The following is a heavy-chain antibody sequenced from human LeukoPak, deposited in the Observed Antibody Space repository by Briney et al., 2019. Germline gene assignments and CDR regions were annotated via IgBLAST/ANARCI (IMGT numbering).Heavy chain of an antibody. CDR1: GFTFSSYG. V-gene: IGHV3-30*18. J-gene: IGHJ6*02. CDR2: ISYDGSNK. Sequence: GGSLRLSCAASGFTFSSYGMHWVRQAPGKGLEWVAVISYDGSNKYYADSVKGRFTISRDNSKNTLYLQMNSLRAEDTAVYYCAKGEGYSYGPGLRMDVWGQGTTVTVSS. D-gene: IGHD5-18*01. CDR3: AKGEGYSYGPGLRMDV.